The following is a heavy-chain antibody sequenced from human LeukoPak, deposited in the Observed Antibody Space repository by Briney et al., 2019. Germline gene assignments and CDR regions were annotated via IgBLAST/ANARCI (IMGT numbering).Heavy chain of an antibody. V-gene: IGHV3-13*05. CDR2: IGTAGDP. Sequence: WGPLRLSRAPSGFTLSSYDMHWVRQATRKGLEWVSAIGTAGDPYYPGSVKGRFTISRENAKNSLYLQMNSLRAGDTAVYYCARVVRGAYYGMDVWGKGTTVTVSS. D-gene: IGHD3-10*02. CDR3: ARVVRGAYYGMDV. CDR1: GFTLSSYD. J-gene: IGHJ6*04.